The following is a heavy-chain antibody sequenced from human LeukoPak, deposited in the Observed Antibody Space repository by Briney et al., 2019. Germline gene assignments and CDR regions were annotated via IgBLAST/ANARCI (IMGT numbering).Heavy chain of an antibody. CDR2: INPSGGST. Sequence: ASVKVSCKASGYTFTSYYMHWVRQAPGQGLGWMVVINPSGGSTSYAQKFQGRVTMTRDTSTSTVDMELSSLRSEDTAVHYCAREAMVPSSPEDYWGQGTLVTGSS. CDR3: AREAMVPSSPEDY. CDR1: GYTFTSYY. D-gene: IGHD5-18*01. J-gene: IGHJ4*02. V-gene: IGHV1-46*01.